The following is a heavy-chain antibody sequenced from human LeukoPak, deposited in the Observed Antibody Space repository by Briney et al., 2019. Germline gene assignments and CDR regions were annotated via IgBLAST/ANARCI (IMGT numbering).Heavy chain of an antibody. J-gene: IGHJ3*02. V-gene: IGHV1-8*03. D-gene: IGHD6-13*01. CDR2: MNPNSGNT. Sequence: ASVKVSCKAPGYTFTSYDINWVRQATGQGLEWMGWMNPNSGNTGYAQKFQGRVTITRNTSISTAYMELSSLRSEDTAVYYCARPLAGGSSWYWRAFDIWGQGTMVTVSS. CDR1: GYTFTSYD. CDR3: ARPLAGGSSWYWRAFDI.